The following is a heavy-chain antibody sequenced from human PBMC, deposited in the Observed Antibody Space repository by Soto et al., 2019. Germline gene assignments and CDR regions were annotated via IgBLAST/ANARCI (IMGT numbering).Heavy chain of an antibody. CDR2: INAGNGNT. CDR1: GYTFTSYA. D-gene: IGHD3-10*01. J-gene: IGHJ6*02. Sequence: ASVKVSCKASGYTFTSYAMHWVRQAPGQRLEWMGWINAGNGNTDYAQKFQGRVTMTRDTSISTAYMELSSLRSEDTAVYYCARGVRGVSSPLYYYYYGMDVWGQGTTVTVSS. CDR3: ARGVRGVSSPLYYYYYGMDV. V-gene: IGHV1-3*01.